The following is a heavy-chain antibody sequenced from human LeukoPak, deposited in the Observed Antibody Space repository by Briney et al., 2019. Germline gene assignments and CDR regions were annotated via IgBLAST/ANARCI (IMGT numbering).Heavy chain of an antibody. CDR3: ARVTPEYYDFWSGYYPFDY. V-gene: IGHV1-2*02. D-gene: IGHD3-3*01. CDR2: INPNSGGT. Sequence: ASVKVSCKASGYTFTGYYMHWVRQAPGQGLEWMGWINPNSGGTNCAQKFQGRVTMTRDTSISTAYMELSRLRSDDTAVYYCARVTPEYYDFWSGYYPFDYWGQGTLVTVSS. J-gene: IGHJ4*02. CDR1: GYTFTGYY.